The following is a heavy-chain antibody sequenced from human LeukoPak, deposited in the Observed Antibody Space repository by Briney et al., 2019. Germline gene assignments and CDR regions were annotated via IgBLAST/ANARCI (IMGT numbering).Heavy chain of an antibody. CDR3: ARAGGGGYSGYEEGRQANYYYYYGMDV. Sequence: SVKLSCKPSGYTFTGYYMHWVRQAPGQGLEWMGWINPNIDGTNYAQQFQGWVTMTRDTSISTAYMELSRLRSDDTAVYYCARAGGGGYSGYEEGRQANYYYYYGMDVWGKGTTVTVSS. CDR1: GYTFTGYY. D-gene: IGHD5-12*01. V-gene: IGHV1-2*04. CDR2: INPNIDGT. J-gene: IGHJ6*04.